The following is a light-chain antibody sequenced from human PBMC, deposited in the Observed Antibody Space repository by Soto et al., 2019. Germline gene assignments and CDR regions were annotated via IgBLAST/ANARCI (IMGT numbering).Light chain of an antibody. CDR2: DVS. J-gene: IGLJ1*01. V-gene: IGLV2-14*01. CDR1: SSDVGGYNY. CDR3: NSYTTSNTRQIV. Sequence: QSVRKQPASVSGAAGQSITISCTGTSSDVGGYNYVSWYQQHPGKAPKFMIYDVSNRPSGVSTRFSGSKSGNTASLTISGLQAEDEADYYCNSYTTSNTRQIVFGTGTKVTVL.